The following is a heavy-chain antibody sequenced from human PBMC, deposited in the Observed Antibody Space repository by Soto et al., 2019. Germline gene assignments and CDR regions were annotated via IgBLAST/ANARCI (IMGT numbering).Heavy chain of an antibody. CDR2: IIPIFGTA. Sequence: VQLVQSGAEVKKPGSSVKVYCKASGGTFSSYASSWVRQAPGQGLEWMGGIIPIFGTANYAQKFHGRVTITADESTSTAYMELSSLRSEDKAVYYCASGYQLLYGWFDPWGQGTLVTVSS. CDR1: GGTFSSYA. J-gene: IGHJ5*02. CDR3: ASGYQLLYGWFDP. D-gene: IGHD2-2*02. V-gene: IGHV1-69*01.